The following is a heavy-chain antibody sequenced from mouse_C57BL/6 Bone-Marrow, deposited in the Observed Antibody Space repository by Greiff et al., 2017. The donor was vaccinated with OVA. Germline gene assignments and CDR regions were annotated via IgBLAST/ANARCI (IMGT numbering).Heavy chain of an antibody. D-gene: IGHD1-1*01. Sequence: EVKLMESGGGLVQPGGSLKLSCAASGFTFSDYYMYWVRQTPEKRLEWVAYISNGGGSTYYPDTVKGRFTISRDNAKNTMYLQMSRLKSEDTAMYNCARHGSSPFAYWGQGTLVTVSA. CDR1: GFTFSDYY. J-gene: IGHJ3*01. CDR3: ARHGSSPFAY. CDR2: ISNGGGST. V-gene: IGHV5-12*01.